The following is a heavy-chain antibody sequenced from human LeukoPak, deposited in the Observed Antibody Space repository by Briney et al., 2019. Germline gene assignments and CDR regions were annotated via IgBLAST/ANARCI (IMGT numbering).Heavy chain of an antibody. V-gene: IGHV4-34*01. J-gene: IGHJ4*02. D-gene: IGHD4-11*01. Sequence: SETLSLTCAVYGGSFSGYYWSWIRQPPGKGLEWIGEINHSGSTNYNPSLKSRVTISVDTSKNQFSLKLSSVTAADTAVYYCARGPDYSNHEYYFDYWGQGTLVIVSS. CDR2: INHSGST. CDR3: ARGPDYSNHEYYFDY. CDR1: GGSFSGYY.